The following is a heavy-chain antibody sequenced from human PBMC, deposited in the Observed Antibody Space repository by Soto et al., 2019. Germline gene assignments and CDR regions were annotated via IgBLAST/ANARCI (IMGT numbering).Heavy chain of an antibody. J-gene: IGHJ3*01. CDR3: ATWHEREHAYDV. CDR2: LYDIDGS. Sequence: DVQLVESGGGLIQPGESLRLSCAAFGFTISGKKYVAWVRQAPGKWLEWVSALYDIDGSFYADSVKGRFTTSSDSSKTTVYLQMNDLRPDDTAVYYFATWHEREHAYDVWGLGTTVTVSS. V-gene: IGHV3-53*01. CDR1: GFTISGKKY. D-gene: IGHD1-1*01.